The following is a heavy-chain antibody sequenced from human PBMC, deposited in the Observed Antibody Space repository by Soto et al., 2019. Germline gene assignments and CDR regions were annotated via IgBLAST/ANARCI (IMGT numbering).Heavy chain of an antibody. D-gene: IGHD5-18*01. CDR3: AESGVGVWVNGYGSFDS. V-gene: IGHV2-5*02. Sequence: QITLKESGPTLVKPTQTLTLTCTLSGFSLSTSGVGVGWIRQPPGKALEWLALIYWDDDKRYSPSLKSTVTITKDTSKHQVVLTMTSMDPVDTATYYCAESGVGVWVNGYGSFDSGAQGARVTVSS. CDR1: GFSLSTSGVG. J-gene: IGHJ4*02. CDR2: IYWDDDK.